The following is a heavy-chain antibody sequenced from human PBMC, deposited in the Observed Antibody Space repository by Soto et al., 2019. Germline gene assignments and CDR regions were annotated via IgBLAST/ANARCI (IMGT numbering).Heavy chain of an antibody. V-gene: IGHV5-51*01. Sequence: PGESLKISCNGSRSIFNTYWIGWVRQMPGKGLEWMGIIYPGDSDTRYSPSFQGQVTISADKSISTAYLQWSSLKASDTAMYYCARGYYDILTGYSRRGYYYYYYGMDVWGQGTTVTSP. J-gene: IGHJ6*02. CDR3: ARGYYDILTGYSRRGYYYYYYGMDV. D-gene: IGHD3-9*01. CDR1: RSIFNTYW. CDR2: IYPGDSDT.